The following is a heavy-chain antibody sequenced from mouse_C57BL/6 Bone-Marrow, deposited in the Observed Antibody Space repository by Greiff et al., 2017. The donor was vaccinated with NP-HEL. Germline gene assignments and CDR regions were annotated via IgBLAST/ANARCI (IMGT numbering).Heavy chain of an antibody. V-gene: IGHV1-15*01. CDR3: FTTVVEGDY. CDR2: IDPETGGT. Sequence: QVQLQQSGAELVRPGASVTLSCKASGYTFTDYEMHWVKQTPVHGLEWIGAIDPETGGTAYNQKFKSKATLTVDKSSSTAYMQLSSLTSEDSAVYYSFTTVVEGDYWGQGTSVTVSS. J-gene: IGHJ4*01. CDR1: GYTFTDYE. D-gene: IGHD1-1*01.